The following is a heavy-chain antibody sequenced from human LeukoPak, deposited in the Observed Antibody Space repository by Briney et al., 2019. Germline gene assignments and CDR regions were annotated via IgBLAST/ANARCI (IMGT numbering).Heavy chain of an antibody. V-gene: IGHV3-9*01. CDR3: ARSYSATVTSGYFDF. Sequence: GRSLRLSCAASGFTLDDYAMHWVRQAPGKGLEWVSGISWNSGRIAYADSVKGRFTISRDNAKNSLYLQMNSLRPEDTALYYCARSYSATVTSGYFDFWGQGTLVTVSS. CDR1: GFTLDDYA. J-gene: IGHJ4*02. D-gene: IGHD4-17*01. CDR2: ISWNSGRI.